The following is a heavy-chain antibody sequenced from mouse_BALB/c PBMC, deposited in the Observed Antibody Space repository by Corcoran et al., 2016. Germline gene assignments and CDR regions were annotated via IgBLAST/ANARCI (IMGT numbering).Heavy chain of an antibody. CDR1: GYSFTRYY. CDR3: ARGVLWFFDY. CDR2: IFPGSGNT. Sequence: QVQLQQSGPELVKPGASVKISCKASGYSFTRYYIHWVKQRPGQGLEWIGWIFPGSGNTKYNEKFKGKATLTADTSSSTAYMQLSSLTSEDSAVYFCARGVLWFFDYWGQGTTLTVSS. D-gene: IGHD2-2*01. J-gene: IGHJ2*01. V-gene: IGHV1-66*01.